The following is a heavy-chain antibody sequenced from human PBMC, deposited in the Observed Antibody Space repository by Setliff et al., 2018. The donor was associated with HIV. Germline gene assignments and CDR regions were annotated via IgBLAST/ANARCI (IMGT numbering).Heavy chain of an antibody. CDR1: GGSFSSYA. V-gene: IGHV1-69*04. D-gene: IGHD6-6*01. CDR2: IIPMFGIE. J-gene: IGHJ2*01. Sequence: SVKVSCKASGGSFSSYAINWVRQAPGQGLEWMGRIIPMFGIENYAQKFQGRVTLTADKFTTTAYMELSRLTSDDTAVYYCARGHSSSTNWFFDLWGRGTLVTVSS. CDR3: ARGHSSSTNWFFDL.